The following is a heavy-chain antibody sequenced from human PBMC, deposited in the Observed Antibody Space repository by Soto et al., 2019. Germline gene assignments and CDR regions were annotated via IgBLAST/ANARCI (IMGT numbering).Heavy chain of an antibody. CDR1: GFTFSDYY. CDR3: ARVRGYSGYDAFDI. D-gene: IGHD5-12*01. Sequence: GGSLRLSCAASGFTFSDYYMSWIRQAPGKGLEWVSYISSSSSYTNYADSVKGRFTISRDNAKNSLYLQMNSLRAEDTAVYYGARVRGYSGYDAFDIWGQGTMVTVSS. V-gene: IGHV3-11*05. J-gene: IGHJ3*02. CDR2: ISSSSSYT.